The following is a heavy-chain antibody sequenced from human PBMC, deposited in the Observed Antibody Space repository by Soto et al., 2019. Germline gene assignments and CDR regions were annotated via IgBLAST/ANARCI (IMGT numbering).Heavy chain of an antibody. D-gene: IGHD6-6*01. V-gene: IGHV1-69*12. Sequence: QVQLVQSGAEVKKPGSSVKVSCKASGGTFSSYAISWVRQAPGQGLEWMGGIIPIFGTANYAQKFQGRVTITADESTSTAYVELSSLRSEVTAVYYCARAIEYSCSSFSAWYYYGMDVWGQGTTVTVSS. CDR3: ARAIEYSCSSFSAWYYYGMDV. J-gene: IGHJ6*02. CDR2: IIPIFGTA. CDR1: GGTFSSYA.